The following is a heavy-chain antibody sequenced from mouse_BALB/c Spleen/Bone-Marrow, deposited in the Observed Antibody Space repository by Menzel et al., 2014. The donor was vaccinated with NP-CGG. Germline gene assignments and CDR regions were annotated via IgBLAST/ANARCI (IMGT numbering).Heavy chain of an antibody. CDR3: ARSGKVRNAMDY. V-gene: IGHV1S137*01. Sequence: VMLVESGAKLVRPGVSVKISCKGYGYTFTDHAMHWVKRSHAKSLEWIGLISGYYGDAIYNQKFKGKATMTVDKSSSTAYMELARLTSEDSAIYYCARSGKVRNAMDYWGQGTSVTVSS. CDR2: ISGYYGDA. D-gene: IGHD2-14*01. J-gene: IGHJ4*01. CDR1: GYTFTDHA.